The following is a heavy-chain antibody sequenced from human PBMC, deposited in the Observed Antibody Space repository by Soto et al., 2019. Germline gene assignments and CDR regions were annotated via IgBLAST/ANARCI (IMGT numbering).Heavy chain of an antibody. J-gene: IGHJ4*02. CDR2: IYYSGST. CDR1: VGSISSGGYY. CDR3: ARTPGYTDRNYFDY. Sequence: SETLSLTCTVSVGSISSGGYYWSWIRQHPGKGLEWIGYIYYSGSTYYNPSLKSRVTISVDTSKNQFSLKLSSVTAADTAVYYCARTPGYTDRNYFDYWGQGTLVTVSS. V-gene: IGHV4-31*03. D-gene: IGHD2-2*02.